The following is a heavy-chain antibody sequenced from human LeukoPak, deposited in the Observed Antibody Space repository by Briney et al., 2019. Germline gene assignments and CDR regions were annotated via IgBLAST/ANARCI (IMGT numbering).Heavy chain of an antibody. Sequence: LSLTCTVSGGPISSGGYYWSWVRQAPGKGLEWVSVIYSGGSTYYADSVKGRFTISRDNSKNTLYLQMNSLRAEDTAVYYCASYPSPRSAWGQGTLVTVSS. CDR3: ASYPSPRSA. D-gene: IGHD6-25*01. J-gene: IGHJ5*02. CDR2: IYSGGST. CDR1: GGPISSGGYY. V-gene: IGHV3-53*01.